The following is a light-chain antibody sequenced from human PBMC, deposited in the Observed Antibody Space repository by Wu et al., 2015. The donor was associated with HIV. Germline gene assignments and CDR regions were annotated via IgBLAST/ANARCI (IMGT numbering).Light chain of an antibody. Sequence: DIQMTQSPSSLSASVGDRVTITCRASQDIINSLAWYQQKPGKAPKLLLYAASRLESGVPSRFSGSGSETDYTLTISSLEPEDFATYYCQQYYSFPRTFGQGTKVEIK. CDR3: QQYYSFPRT. CDR2: AAS. CDR1: QDIINS. V-gene: IGKV1-NL1*01. J-gene: IGKJ1*01.